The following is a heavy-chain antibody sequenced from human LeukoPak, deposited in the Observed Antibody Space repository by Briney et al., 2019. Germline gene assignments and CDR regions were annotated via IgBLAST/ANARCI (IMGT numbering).Heavy chain of an antibody. CDR3: ARVLPVPYLLDS. J-gene: IGHJ4*02. V-gene: IGHV4-38-2*01. Sequence: PSETLSLTCGISGQSTTRGYYWAWFRQSPENGPEWIATFFESEKSFYNASLKSRVIMSLDTSKSQFSLNLTSVTAADTAVYYCARVLPVPYLLDSWGQGTHVTVSS. CDR2: FFESEKS. D-gene: IGHD3-10*02. CDR1: GQSTTRGYY.